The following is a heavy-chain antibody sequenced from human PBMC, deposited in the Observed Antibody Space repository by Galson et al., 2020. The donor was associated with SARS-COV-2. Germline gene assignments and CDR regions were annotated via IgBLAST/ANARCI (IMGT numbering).Heavy chain of an antibody. Sequence: GESLKISCAASGFTFSSYAMSWVRQAPGKGLEWVSAISGSGGSTYYADSVKGRFTISRDNSKNTLYLQMNSLRAEDTAVYYCARADIVVVVAAKSFPDYWGQGTLVTVSS. CDR2: ISGSGGST. CDR3: ARADIVVVVAAKSFPDY. V-gene: IGHV3-23*01. J-gene: IGHJ4*02. D-gene: IGHD2-15*01. CDR1: GFTFSSYA.